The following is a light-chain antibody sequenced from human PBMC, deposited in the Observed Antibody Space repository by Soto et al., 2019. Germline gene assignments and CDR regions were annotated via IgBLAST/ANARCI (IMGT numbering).Light chain of an antibody. J-gene: IGLJ1*01. V-gene: IGLV2-14*03. CDR2: DVS. CDR1: ISDVGGNKF. Sequence: QSVLTQPASVSGSPGQSITISCTGTISDVGGNKFVSWYQQYPGKAPKLMICDVSNRPSGVSNRFSGSKSGNTASLTISGLQAEDEADYYCSSLTGTNYVFGTGTKVTVL. CDR3: SSLTGTNYV.